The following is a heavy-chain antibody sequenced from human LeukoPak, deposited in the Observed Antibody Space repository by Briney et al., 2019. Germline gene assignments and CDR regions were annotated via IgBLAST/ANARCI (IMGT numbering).Heavy chain of an antibody. D-gene: IGHD4-17*01. J-gene: IGHJ4*02. CDR3: ATESSKVTTDFANY. V-gene: IGHV5-10-1*01. CDR2: IDPSVSYA. Sequence: GESLTTSCKPPGSSSIDYSSTGVRQLPGKGLERMGRIDPSVSYAKSSPSFEGHVTISVDKSISTSFLQWHSLMASDSAMYYCATESSKVTTDFANYWGQGTQVAVSS. CDR1: GSSSIDYS.